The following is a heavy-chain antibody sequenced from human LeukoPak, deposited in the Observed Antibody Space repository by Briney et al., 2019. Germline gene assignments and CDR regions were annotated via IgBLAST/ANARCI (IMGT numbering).Heavy chain of an antibody. CDR2: ISAYNGNT. D-gene: IGHD3-10*01. J-gene: IGHJ5*02. CDR1: GYTFTSYG. Sequence: ASVKVSCKASGYTFTSYGISWVRQAPGQGLEWMGWISAYNGNTNYAQKLQGRVTMTTDTSTSTAYMELRSLRSDDTAVYYCARSYYYGSVQGGFDPWGQGTLVTVSS. CDR3: ARSYYYGSVQGGFDP. V-gene: IGHV1-18*01.